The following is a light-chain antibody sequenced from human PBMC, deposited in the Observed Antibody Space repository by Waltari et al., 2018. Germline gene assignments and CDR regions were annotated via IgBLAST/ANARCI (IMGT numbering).Light chain of an antibody. V-gene: IGLV3-19*01. CDR3: NSRDSSGNHLVV. Sequence: SSELTQDPAVSVALGQTVRITCQGDSLRSYYASWYQQKPGQAPVLVIYGKNNRHSGIPDRVSGSSSGNTASLTITGAQAEDEADYYCNSRDSSGNHLVVFGGGTKLTVL. CDR1: SLRSYY. CDR2: GKN. J-gene: IGLJ2*01.